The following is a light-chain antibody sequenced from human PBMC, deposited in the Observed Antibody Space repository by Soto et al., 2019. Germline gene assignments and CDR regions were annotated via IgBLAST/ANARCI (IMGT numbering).Light chain of an antibody. CDR3: SSYTSSSTYV. Sequence: QSALTQPASVSASPGQSITISCTGTSSDVGKYNLVSWYQQHPGKAPKLMIYEDIERPSGVSNRFSGSKSGNTASLTISGLQTEDEADYYCSSYTSSSTYVFGTGTKVTVL. J-gene: IGLJ1*01. CDR2: EDI. CDR1: SSDVGKYNL. V-gene: IGLV2-14*02.